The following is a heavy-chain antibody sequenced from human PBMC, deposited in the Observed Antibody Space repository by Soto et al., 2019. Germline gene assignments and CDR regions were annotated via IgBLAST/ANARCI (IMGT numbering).Heavy chain of an antibody. D-gene: IGHD3-22*01. CDR2: IDPRDSYT. Sequence: GASLKISCKGSGYSFTNYWISWVRQMPGKGLEWMGRIDPRDSYTNYSPSFQGHVTISADKSTSSAYLQWSNLKASDTATYYCARHLGYSVYESRGYSDPFDYWCHGTQVTVSS. CDR1: GYSFTNYW. J-gene: IGHJ4*01. V-gene: IGHV5-10-1*01. CDR3: ARHLGYSVYESRGYSDPFDY.